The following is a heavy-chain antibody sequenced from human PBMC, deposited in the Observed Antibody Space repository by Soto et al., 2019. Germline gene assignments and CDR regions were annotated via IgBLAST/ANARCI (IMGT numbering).Heavy chain of an antibody. Sequence: SVKVSCQASGGTFSSYAISWVREAPGKGLEWMGGIIPIFGTANYAQKFQGRVTITADESTSTAYMERSSLRSEDTAVYYCARRGPKPYLYSSSEFDPWGQVTLVIFSS. D-gene: IGHD6-13*01. J-gene: IGHJ5*02. CDR1: GGTFSSYA. V-gene: IGHV1-69*13. CDR3: ARRGPKPYLYSSSEFDP. CDR2: IIPIFGTA.